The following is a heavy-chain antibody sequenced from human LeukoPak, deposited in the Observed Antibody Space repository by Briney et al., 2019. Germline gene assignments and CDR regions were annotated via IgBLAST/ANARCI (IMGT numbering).Heavy chain of an antibody. CDR2: ISGSGGST. D-gene: IGHD3-3*01. CDR1: GFTFSSYA. J-gene: IGHJ6*03. Sequence: PGGSLRLSCAASGFTFSSYAMSWVRQAPGKGLEWVSAISGSGGSTYYADSVKGRFTISRDNSKNTLYLQMNSLRAEDTAVYYCAKALIITSVGVVTYSYYMDVWGKGTPVTVSS. V-gene: IGHV3-23*01. CDR3: AKALIITSVGVVTYSYYMDV.